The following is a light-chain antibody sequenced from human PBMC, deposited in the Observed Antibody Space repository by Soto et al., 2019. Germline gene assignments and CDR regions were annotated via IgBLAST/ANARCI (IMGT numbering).Light chain of an antibody. CDR2: DVT. CDR1: SNNVGGYNY. J-gene: IGLJ2*01. CDR3: CSYAGTYTWI. V-gene: IGLV2-11*01. Sequence: QSALTQPRSVSGSPGQSVTISCTGASNNVGGYNYVSWYQHHPGKDPQLIISDVTKRPSGVPDRSSGSKSVNTASLTISGLQVEYEADYYCCSYAGTYTWIFGGGTKLTVL.